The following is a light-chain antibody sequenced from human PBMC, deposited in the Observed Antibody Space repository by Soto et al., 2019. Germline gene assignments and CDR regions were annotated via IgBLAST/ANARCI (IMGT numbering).Light chain of an antibody. V-gene: IGKV1-5*03. J-gene: IGKJ5*01. CDR3: QQYNSYPLT. CDR1: QSIRTL. Sequence: DIQMTQSPSTLSASVGDRVTITCRASQSIRTLLAWYQQKPGRAPTLLIYKASTLESGVPSRFSGSGSGTEFSLTISSLQPDDSATCYCQQYNSYPLTFGQGTRLEIK. CDR2: KAS.